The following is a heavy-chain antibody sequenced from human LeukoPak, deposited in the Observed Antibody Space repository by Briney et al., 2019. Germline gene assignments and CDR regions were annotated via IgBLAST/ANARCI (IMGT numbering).Heavy chain of an antibody. CDR1: GGSFSDYY. CDR2: INHSGST. Sequence: SETLSLTCTVYGGSFSDYYWSWIRQPPGKGLGWIGEINHSGSTNYNPSLKSRVTISVDTSKNRFSLKLTSVTAADTAVYYCARQTGSGLFILPGGQGTLVTVSS. J-gene: IGHJ4*02. CDR3: ARQTGSGLFILP. V-gene: IGHV4-34*01. D-gene: IGHD3/OR15-3a*01.